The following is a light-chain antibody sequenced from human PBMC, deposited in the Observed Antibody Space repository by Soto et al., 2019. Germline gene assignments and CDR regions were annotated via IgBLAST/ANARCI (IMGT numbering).Light chain of an antibody. CDR2: EVS. CDR3: SSYTNSSTLYV. J-gene: IGLJ1*01. CDR1: SSDVGRYNY. V-gene: IGLV2-14*01. Sequence: QSALTQPASVSGSPGQSITISCTGSSSDVGRYNYVSWYQHHPGKAPKLMIYEVSNRPSGVSNRFSGSKSGNTASLTISGLQAEDEADYRCSSYTNSSTLYVFGTGTKLTVL.